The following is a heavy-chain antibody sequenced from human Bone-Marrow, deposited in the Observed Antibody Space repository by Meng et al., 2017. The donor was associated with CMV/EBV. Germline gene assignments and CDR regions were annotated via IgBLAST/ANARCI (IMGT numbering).Heavy chain of an antibody. Sequence: SEFTFSNYGMHWVGQAPGKGLEWVACIKSDGSNTYYRDSVKGRFTISRDNSKNTLYLQMTSLRAEDTAVYYCAKDTYSGGWGVFDNWGQGTLVTVSS. V-gene: IGHV3-30*02. CDR3: AKDTYSGGWGVFDN. CDR1: EFTFSNYG. J-gene: IGHJ4*02. D-gene: IGHD6-19*01. CDR2: IKSDGSNT.